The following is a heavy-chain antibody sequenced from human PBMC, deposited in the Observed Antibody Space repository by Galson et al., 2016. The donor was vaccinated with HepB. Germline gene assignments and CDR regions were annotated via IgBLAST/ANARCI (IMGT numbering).Heavy chain of an antibody. CDR2: IVGSGGTT. D-gene: IGHD5-18*01. CDR1: GFTFSSYV. CDR3: ASQQLWPSLDY. Sequence: SLRLSCAASGFTFSSYVMSWVRQAPGQGLEWVSGIVGSGGTTYYAESVQGRFIVSRDNSKNILHLQMDSLRVEDTARYYWASQQLWPSLDYWGRGILVTVAS. V-gene: IGHV3-23*01. J-gene: IGHJ4*02.